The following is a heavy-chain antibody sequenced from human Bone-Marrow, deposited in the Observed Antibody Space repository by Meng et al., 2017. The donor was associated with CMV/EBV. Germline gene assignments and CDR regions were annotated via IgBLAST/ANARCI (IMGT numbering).Heavy chain of an antibody. CDR2: TRNKANSYTT. CDR3: ARSHYGSESRFDY. D-gene: IGHD3-10*01. V-gene: IGHV3-72*01. J-gene: IGHJ4*02. Sequence: GSLKISCAASGFTFSSYSMNWVRQAPGRGLEWVGRTRNKANSYTTEYAASVKGRFTISRGESENSLYLQMNSLRSEDTAVYYCARSHYGSESRFDYWGRGTLVTVSS. CDR1: GFTFSSYS.